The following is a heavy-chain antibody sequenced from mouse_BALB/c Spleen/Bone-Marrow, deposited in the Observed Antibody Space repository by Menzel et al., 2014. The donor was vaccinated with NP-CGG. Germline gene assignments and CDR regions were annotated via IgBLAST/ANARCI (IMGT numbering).Heavy chain of an antibody. CDR2: ISSGGST. J-gene: IGHJ4*01. CDR1: GFTFSSYA. CDR3: ARDGSSYYAMDY. V-gene: IGHV5-6-5*01. D-gene: IGHD1-1*01. Sequence: EVQVVESGGGLVKPGGSLKLSCAASGFTFSSYAMSWVRQTPEKRLEWVASISSGGSTYYPDSVKGRFTISRDNARNILYLQMSSLRSEDTAMYCCARDGSSYYAMDYWGQGTSVTVSS.